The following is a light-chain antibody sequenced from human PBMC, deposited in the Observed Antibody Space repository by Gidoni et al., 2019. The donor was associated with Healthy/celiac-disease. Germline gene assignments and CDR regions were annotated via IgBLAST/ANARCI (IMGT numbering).Light chain of an antibody. J-gene: IGKJ1*01. CDR1: QSVLYSSNNKNY. CDR3: QQYYSTPRT. Sequence: DIVMTQSPYSLAVSLGERATINCKSRQSVLYSSNNKNYLAWYQQKPGQPPKLLIYWASTRESGVPDRFSGSGSGTDFTLTISSLQAEDVAVYYCQQYYSTPRTFGQGTKVEIK. CDR2: WAS. V-gene: IGKV4-1*01.